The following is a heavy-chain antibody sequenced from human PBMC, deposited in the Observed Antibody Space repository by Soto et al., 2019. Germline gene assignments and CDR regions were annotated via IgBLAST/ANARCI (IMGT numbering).Heavy chain of an antibody. D-gene: IGHD3-16*01. Sequence: TSETLSLTCTGSGASVNDYYWNWVRQPLGKGLEWIGFIHYTRSRIFNPSLQSRVTMSVDVSQNQFSLRLTSVTAADTAIYYCARWGHPAVKAFDIWGQGTTVTVSS. J-gene: IGHJ3*02. CDR1: GASVNDYY. V-gene: IGHV4-59*02. CDR3: ARWGHPAVKAFDI. CDR2: IHYTRSR.